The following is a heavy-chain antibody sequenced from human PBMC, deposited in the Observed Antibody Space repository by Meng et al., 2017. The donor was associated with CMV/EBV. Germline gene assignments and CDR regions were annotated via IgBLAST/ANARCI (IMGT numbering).Heavy chain of an antibody. Sequence: GGSLRLSCAVSGFTFSSYSMNWVRQAPGKGLEWVSSISSSSSYIYYADSVKGRFTISRDNAKNSLYLQMNSLKAEDTAVYYCARDCSSTSCYSDNYWGQGTLVTVSS. J-gene: IGHJ4*02. CDR2: ISSSSSYI. D-gene: IGHD2-2*01. V-gene: IGHV3-21*01. CDR3: ARDCSSTSCYSDNY. CDR1: GFTFSSYS.